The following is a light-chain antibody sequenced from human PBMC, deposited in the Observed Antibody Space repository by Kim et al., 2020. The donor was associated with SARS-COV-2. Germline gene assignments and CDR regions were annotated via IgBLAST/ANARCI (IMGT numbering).Light chain of an antibody. CDR2: GTS. J-gene: IGKJ2*02. CDR1: QSVGRN. Sequence: SPGERATPSCRASQSVGRNLAWYQQKPGQAPRLLFYGTSTRATGVPARFSARGSGTEFTLTISSLQSEDFAVYYCQQYNNWPLPCTFGQGTKLEI. CDR3: QQYNNWPLPCT. V-gene: IGKV3-15*01.